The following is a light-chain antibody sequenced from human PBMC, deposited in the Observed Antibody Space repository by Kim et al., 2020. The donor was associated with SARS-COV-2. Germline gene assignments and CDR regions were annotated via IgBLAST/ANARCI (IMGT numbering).Light chain of an antibody. CDR1: QSISSY. Sequence: DIQMTQSPSSLSASVGDRVTITCRASQSISSYLNWYQQKPGKAPKLLIYAASSLQSGVPSRFSGSGSGTDFTLTISSLQPEDFATYYGNQGYSTTTPGTFVEGT. CDR3: NQGYSTTTPGT. CDR2: AAS. J-gene: IGKJ2*02. V-gene: IGKV1-39*01.